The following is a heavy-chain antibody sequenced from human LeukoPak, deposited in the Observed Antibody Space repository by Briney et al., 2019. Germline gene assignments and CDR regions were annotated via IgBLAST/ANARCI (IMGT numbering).Heavy chain of an antibody. CDR2: FIPIFGAA. J-gene: IGHJ3*02. CDR1: GVSFTFTSHA. D-gene: IGHD2/OR15-2a*01. V-gene: IGHV1-69*05. CDR3: AGFFYDETNAAFDI. Sequence: ASVKISCKASGVSFTFTSHAITWVRQAPGQGLEWMGGFIPIFGAATYAQRFQGRVTITTDESTRTVYMELSRLRSEDSAMYYCAGFFYDETNAAFDIWGQGTEVTVSS.